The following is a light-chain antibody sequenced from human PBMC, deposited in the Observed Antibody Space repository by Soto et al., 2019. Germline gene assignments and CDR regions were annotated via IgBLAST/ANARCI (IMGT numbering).Light chain of an antibody. J-gene: IGKJ1*01. Sequence: DIQMTQSPSTLSASVGDRVTITCRASQSISSWLAWYQQKPGKAPKLLIYDASSLESGGPSRFSGSGSGTEFTLTISSPQPDDFAPYYCKQYNSYSWTFGQGTKVEIK. CDR3: KQYNSYSWT. CDR1: QSISSW. V-gene: IGKV1-5*01. CDR2: DAS.